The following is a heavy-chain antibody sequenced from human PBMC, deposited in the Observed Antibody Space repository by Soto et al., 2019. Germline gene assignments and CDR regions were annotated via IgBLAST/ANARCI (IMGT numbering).Heavy chain of an antibody. CDR1: GFTVSSFY. CDR3: ARDTFGGAYDFLQ. J-gene: IGHJ4*02. Sequence: EVQLVESGGGLVQPGGSLRLSCAASGFTVSSFYMTWVRQAPGKGLQWVAVISSGGSTYYADSVKGRFTISRDISKNTLYLEMNSLRAEDTAVYYCARDTFGGAYDFLQGGQGTLVTVSS. D-gene: IGHD3-3*01. CDR2: ISSGGST. V-gene: IGHV3-66*01.